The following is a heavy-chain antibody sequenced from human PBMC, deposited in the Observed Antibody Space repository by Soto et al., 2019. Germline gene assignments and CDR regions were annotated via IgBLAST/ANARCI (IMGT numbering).Heavy chain of an antibody. V-gene: IGHV3-43*01. Sequence: GGSLRLSCAASGFRFDDYNIHWVRQAPGKGLEWVSLITWNGGNTYYADSVKGRFTISRDGTTESVSLQMTSLKREDTGLYYCARETLSFGSALDVWGQGTMVTVSS. CDR1: GFRFDDYN. CDR3: ARETLSFGSALDV. J-gene: IGHJ6*02. CDR2: ITWNGGNT. D-gene: IGHD3-3*01.